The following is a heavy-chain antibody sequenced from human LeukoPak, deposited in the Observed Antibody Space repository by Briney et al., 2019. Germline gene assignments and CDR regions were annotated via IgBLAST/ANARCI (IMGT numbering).Heavy chain of an antibody. J-gene: IGHJ4*02. D-gene: IGHD3-22*01. CDR1: GGTFSSYA. CDR3: ARTYDSSGYYTAPIDY. CDR2: IIPILGIA. Sequence: SVKVSCKASGGTFSSYAISWVRQAPGQGLEWMGRIIPILGIANYAQKFQGRVTITADKSTSTAYMELSSLRSEDTAVYYCARTYDSSGYYTAPIDYWVQGTLVTVSS. V-gene: IGHV1-69*04.